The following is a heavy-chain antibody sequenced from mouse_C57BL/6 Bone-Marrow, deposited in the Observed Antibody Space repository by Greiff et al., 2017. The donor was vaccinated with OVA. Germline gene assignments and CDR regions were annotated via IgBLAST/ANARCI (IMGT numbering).Heavy chain of an antibody. CDR3: ARTFYYDYPYAIDY. J-gene: IGHJ4*01. V-gene: IGHV1-69*01. CDR2: IDPSDSYT. Sequence: QVHVKQPGAELVMPGASVKLSCKASGYTFTSYWMHWVKQRPGQGLEWIGEIDPSDSYTNYNQKFKGKSTLTVDKSSSTAYMQLSSLTSEDSAVYYCARTFYYDYPYAIDYWGQGTSVTVSS. CDR1: GYTFTSYW. D-gene: IGHD2-4*01.